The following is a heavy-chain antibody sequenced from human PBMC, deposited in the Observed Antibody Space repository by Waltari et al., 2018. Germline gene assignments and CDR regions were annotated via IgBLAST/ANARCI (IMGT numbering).Heavy chain of an antibody. V-gene: IGHV3-7*01. CDR2: IKQDGSQK. J-gene: IGHJ1*01. D-gene: IGHD6-6*01. CDR1: GFTFSSYW. CDR3: ARDAYSSSPNAEYFQH. Sequence: EVQLVESGGGLVQPGGSLRLSWAASGFTFSSYWMSWVRQAPGQGLEWVANIKQDGSQKYYVDSVKGRFTISSDNAKNSLYLQMNSLRAEDTAVYYCARDAYSSSPNAEYFQHWGKGTLVTVSS.